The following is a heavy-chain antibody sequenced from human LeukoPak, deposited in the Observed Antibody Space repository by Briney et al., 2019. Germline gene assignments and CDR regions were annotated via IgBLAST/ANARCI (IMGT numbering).Heavy chain of an antibody. J-gene: IGHJ4*02. Sequence: PGRSLRLSCAASGFTFSSYAMHWVRQAPGKGLEGVAVISYDGSNKYYADSVKGRFTISRDNSKNTLYLQMNSLRAEDTAVYYGARVSSSGWNPDYWGQGTLVTASS. CDR1: GFTFSSYA. V-gene: IGHV3-30*04. D-gene: IGHD6-19*01. CDR3: ARVSSSGWNPDY. CDR2: ISYDGSNK.